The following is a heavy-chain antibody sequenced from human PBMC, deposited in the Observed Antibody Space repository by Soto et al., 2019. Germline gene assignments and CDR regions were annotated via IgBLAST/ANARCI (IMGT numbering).Heavy chain of an antibody. Sequence: QVQVVQSGTEVKKPGASVKVSCKASGYTFIDYYMHWVRQAPGQGLEWMGWINPKSGGTNYAQKFQGRVTMTRDTSISTAYMELTRLRSDDTAIYYCARGGVTIFGVVDNWSQGTLVTVSP. CDR3: ARGGVTIFGVVDN. V-gene: IGHV1-2*02. CDR2: INPKSGGT. CDR1: GYTFIDYY. J-gene: IGHJ4*02. D-gene: IGHD3-3*01.